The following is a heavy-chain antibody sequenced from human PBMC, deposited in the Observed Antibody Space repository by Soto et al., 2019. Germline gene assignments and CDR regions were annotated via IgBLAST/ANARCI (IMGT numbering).Heavy chain of an antibody. CDR1: GFSFNTFD. V-gene: IGHV3-23*01. J-gene: IGHJ4*02. Sequence: EVQVLESGGDLVEPGGSLRLSCAASGFSFNTFDMSWVRQAPGKGLEWVSVILGRDDTTYYADSVKGRFTISRDTFKNTLHFQMNSLRVEDTALYFCTKGAWLDYWGQGTLVTVSS. CDR3: TKGAWLDY. D-gene: IGHD5-12*01. CDR2: ILGRDDTT.